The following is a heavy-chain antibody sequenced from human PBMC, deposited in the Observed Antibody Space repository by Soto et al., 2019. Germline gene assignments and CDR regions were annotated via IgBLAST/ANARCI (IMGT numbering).Heavy chain of an antibody. D-gene: IGHD5-18*01. Sequence: EVQLLESGGGLVQPGGALGLSCAASGFIFRSYAMNWVRQAPGKRLERVSGISGSGDSTYYADAVKGRFTISRDNSKNTLFLQLNSLRDDDGAVYYCAIVGVGGFRGWDTFNWFDSWGQGILVTVSS. V-gene: IGHV3-23*01. CDR3: AIVGVGGFRGWDTFNWFDS. J-gene: IGHJ5*01. CDR1: GFIFRSYA. CDR2: ISGSGDST.